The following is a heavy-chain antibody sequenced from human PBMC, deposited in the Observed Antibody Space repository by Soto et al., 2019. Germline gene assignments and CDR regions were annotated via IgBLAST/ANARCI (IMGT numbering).Heavy chain of an antibody. CDR3: ARASEPYAFDI. CDR2: IGTAGDT. D-gene: IGHD1-26*01. V-gene: IGHV3-13*01. Sequence: EVQLVESGGGLVQPGGSLRLSCAASGFTFSSYDMHWVRQATGKGLELVSAIGTAGDTYYPGSVKGRFTISRENAKNSLYLQMNSLRAGDTAVYYCARASEPYAFDIWGQGTMVTVSS. J-gene: IGHJ3*02. CDR1: GFTFSSYD.